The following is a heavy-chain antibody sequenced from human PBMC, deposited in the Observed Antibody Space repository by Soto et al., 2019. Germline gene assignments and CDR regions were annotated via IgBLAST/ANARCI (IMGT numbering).Heavy chain of an antibody. V-gene: IGHV3-73*01. CDR3: TSRYYDIVG. CDR2: IRSKANSYAT. CDR1: GFTFSGCA. Sequence: EVQLVESGGGLVQPGGSLKLSCAASGFTFSGCAMHWVRQASGKGLEWVGRIRSKANSYATAYAASVKGRFTISRDDSKNTAYLQMNSLKTEDTAVYYCTSRYYDIVGWGQGTLVTVSS. D-gene: IGHD3-9*01. J-gene: IGHJ4*02.